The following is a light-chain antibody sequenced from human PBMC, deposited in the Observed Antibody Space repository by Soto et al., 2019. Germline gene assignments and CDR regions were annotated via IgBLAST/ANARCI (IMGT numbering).Light chain of an antibody. Sequence: QSVLTQPPSVSGAPGQRVTISCTGSSSNIGAGYDVHWYQQLPGTAPKLLIYGNTNRPSGVTDRFSGAKSDTSASLASTGLQAEDEADYYCQSYDSSLSGSMVFGSGTKLTVL. CDR1: SSNIGAGYD. V-gene: IGLV1-40*01. CDR2: GNT. J-gene: IGLJ1*01. CDR3: QSYDSSLSGSMV.